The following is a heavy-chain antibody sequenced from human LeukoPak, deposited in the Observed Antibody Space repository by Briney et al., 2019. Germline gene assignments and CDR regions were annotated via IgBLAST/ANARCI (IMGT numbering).Heavy chain of an antibody. CDR1: GGSISSSSYY. V-gene: IGHV4-39*01. J-gene: IGHJ4*02. D-gene: IGHD6-13*01. Sequence: PSETLSLTCTVSGGSISSSSYYWGWIRQPPGKGLEWIGSIYYSGCTYYNPSLKSRVTISVDTSKNQFSLKLSSVTAADTAVYYCARPDSSSWRQFDYWGQGTLVTVSS. CDR3: ARPDSSSWRQFDY. CDR2: IYYSGCT.